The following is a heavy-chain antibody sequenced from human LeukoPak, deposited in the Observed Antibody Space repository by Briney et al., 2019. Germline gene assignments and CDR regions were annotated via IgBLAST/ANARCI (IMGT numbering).Heavy chain of an antibody. CDR2: ISSSSSTI. D-gene: IGHD3-16*02. V-gene: IGHV3-48*01. Sequence: GGSLRLSCAASGFTFSSYSMNWVRQAPGKGLEWVSYISSSSSTINYADSVKGRFTISRDNAKNSLYLQMNSLRAEDTAVYYCARSYVWGSYPYYWFDPWGQGTLVTVSS. J-gene: IGHJ5*02. CDR1: GFTFSSYS. CDR3: ARSYVWGSYPYYWFDP.